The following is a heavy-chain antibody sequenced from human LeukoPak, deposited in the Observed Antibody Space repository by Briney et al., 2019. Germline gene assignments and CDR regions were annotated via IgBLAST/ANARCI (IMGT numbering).Heavy chain of an antibody. J-gene: IGHJ4*02. V-gene: IGHV1-2*02. CDR1: GYTFTVYY. D-gene: IGHD6-13*01. Sequence: ASVKVSCKSSGYTFTVYYMHWGRQAPGQGLEWMGLINPNSGGTNYSQKFQGRVTMTRDTSISTAYMESSRLRSDDTAVFNCARDLGIDAAGYWGQGTLVTVSS. CDR2: INPNSGGT. CDR3: ARDLGIDAAGY.